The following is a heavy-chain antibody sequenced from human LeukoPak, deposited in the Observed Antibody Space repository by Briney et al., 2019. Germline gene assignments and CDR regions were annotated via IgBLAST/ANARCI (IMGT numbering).Heavy chain of an antibody. CDR3: AKDGHCSSTSCLFYYYYGMDV. J-gene: IGHJ6*02. Sequence: GGSLRLSCAASGFTFSSYAMSWVRQAPGKGLEWVSAISGSGGSTYYADSVKGRFTISRDNSKNTLYLQMNSLRAEDTAVYYCAKDGHCSSTSCLFYYYYGMDVWGQGTTVTVSS. V-gene: IGHV3-23*01. CDR2: ISGSGGST. D-gene: IGHD2-2*03. CDR1: GFTFSSYA.